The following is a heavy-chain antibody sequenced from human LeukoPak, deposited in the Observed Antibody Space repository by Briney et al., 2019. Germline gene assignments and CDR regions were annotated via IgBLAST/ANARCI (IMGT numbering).Heavy chain of an antibody. CDR1: GFTFSSYW. Sequence: PGGSLRLSCAASGFTFSSYWMSWVRQAPGKGLEWVANIKQDGSEKYYVDSVKGRFTISRDNAKNSLYLQMNSLRAEDTAVYYCARDSGQQLGRYYYYGMDVWGQGTTVTVSS. V-gene: IGHV3-7*01. J-gene: IGHJ6*02. CDR3: ARDSGQQLGRYYYYGMDV. CDR2: IKQDGSEK. D-gene: IGHD6-13*01.